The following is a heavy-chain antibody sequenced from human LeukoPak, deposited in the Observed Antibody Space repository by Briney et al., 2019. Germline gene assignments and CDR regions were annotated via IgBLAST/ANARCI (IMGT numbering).Heavy chain of an antibody. J-gene: IGHJ4*02. CDR2: ISGSGGST. D-gene: IGHD6-19*01. CDR3: AKELGIAVAGPRG. CDR1: GFTFGSYA. Sequence: GASLSLSCAASGFTFGSYAMSWVRQAPGKGLEWVSAISGSGGSTYYADSVKGRFTISRDNSKNTLYLQMNSLRAEDTAVYYCAKELGIAVAGPRGWGQGTLVTVSS. V-gene: IGHV3-23*01.